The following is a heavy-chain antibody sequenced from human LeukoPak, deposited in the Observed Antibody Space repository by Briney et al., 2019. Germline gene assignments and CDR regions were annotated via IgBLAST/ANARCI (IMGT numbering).Heavy chain of an antibody. CDR3: ATSTVMNHYCFDY. CDR1: GGSMSSTKW. D-gene: IGHD1-14*01. V-gene: IGHV4-4*02. J-gene: IGHJ4*02. CDR2: IYHSGST. Sequence: SGTLSLTCAVSGGSMSSTKWWSWVRQPPGKGLEWIGEIYHSGSTNYNPSLKSRITISVDKSKNQVSLNLTSVTAADTAVYYCATSTVMNHYCFDYWAQGTLVTVSS.